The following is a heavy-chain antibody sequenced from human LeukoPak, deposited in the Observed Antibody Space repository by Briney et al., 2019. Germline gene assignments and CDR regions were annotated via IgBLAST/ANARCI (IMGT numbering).Heavy chain of an antibody. CDR3: AREVVDFWSGYYGY. CDR1: GNIFTGYY. J-gene: IGHJ4*02. CDR2: INPNGGGP. Sequence: ASVKVSCKASGNIFTGYYLRWVRQAPGQGLEWMGWINPNGGGPKYAPKFQGRVTMTRDTSINTVYMELSRLRSDDTAVYYCAREVVDFWSGYYGYWGQGTLVTVSS. D-gene: IGHD3-3*01. V-gene: IGHV1-2*02.